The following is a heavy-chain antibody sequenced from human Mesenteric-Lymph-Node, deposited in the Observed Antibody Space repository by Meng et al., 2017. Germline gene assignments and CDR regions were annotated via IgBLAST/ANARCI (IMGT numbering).Heavy chain of an antibody. D-gene: IGHD6-13*01. CDR2: ISSSGSTI. CDR1: GFTFSSYE. CDR3: ARDSGTNPHVAEYFQH. J-gene: IGHJ1*01. Sequence: GGSLRLSCAASGFTFSSYEMNWVRQAPGKGLEWVSYISSSGSTIYYADSVKGRFTISRDNAKNSLYLQMNSLRAEDTAVYYCARDSGTNPHVAEYFQHWGQGTLVTVSS. V-gene: IGHV3-48*03.